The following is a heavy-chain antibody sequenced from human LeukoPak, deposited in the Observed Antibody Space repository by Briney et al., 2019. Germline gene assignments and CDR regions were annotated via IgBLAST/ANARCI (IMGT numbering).Heavy chain of an antibody. CDR1: GFVFSSYS. V-gene: IGHV3-48*01. CDR2: LIVGNGNQ. CDR3: ARASVVTSPFDY. J-gene: IGHJ4*02. Sequence: PGGSLRLSCAASGFVFSSYSMNWVRQAPGKGLEWVSFLIVGNGNQHYADSVKGRFTISRDDAKNSLYLQMNTLRADDTAVYYCARASVVTSPFDYWGQGTLVTVSS. D-gene: IGHD4-23*01.